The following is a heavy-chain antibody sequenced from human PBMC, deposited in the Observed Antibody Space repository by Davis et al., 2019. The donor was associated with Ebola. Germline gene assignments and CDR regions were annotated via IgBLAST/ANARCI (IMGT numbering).Heavy chain of an antibody. CDR2: MYYSGST. CDR1: GGSISSSSYY. V-gene: IGHV4-39*01. D-gene: IGHD3-3*01. Sequence: PSETLSLTCTVSGGSISSSSYYWGWIRQPPGKGLEWIGSMYYSGSTFYNPSLKSRVTISVDTPKNQFSLKLNSVTAADTAVYYCARHYTIFHPTDYWGQGTLVTVSS. CDR3: ARHYTIFHPTDY. J-gene: IGHJ4*02.